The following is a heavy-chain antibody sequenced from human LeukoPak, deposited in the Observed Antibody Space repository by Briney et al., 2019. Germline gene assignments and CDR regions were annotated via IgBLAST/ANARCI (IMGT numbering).Heavy chain of an antibody. J-gene: IGHJ3*02. D-gene: IGHD5-18*01. CDR3: ARSGQVDTAMVGAFDI. V-gene: IGHV4-59*01. CDR2: IYYSGST. CDR1: GDSISSYY. Sequence: SETLSLTCTVSGDSISSYYWSWIRQPPGKGLEWIGYIYYSGSTNYNPSLKSRVTISVDTSKNQFSLKLSSVTAADTAVYYCARSGQVDTAMVGAFDIWGQGTMVTVSS.